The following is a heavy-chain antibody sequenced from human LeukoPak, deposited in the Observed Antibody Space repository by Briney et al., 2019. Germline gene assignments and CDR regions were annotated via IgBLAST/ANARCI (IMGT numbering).Heavy chain of an antibody. V-gene: IGHV3-21*01. CDR3: ARDLLGYGDRDGY. CDR1: AFTFSSYS. D-gene: IGHD4-17*01. Sequence: GGSLRLSCAASAFTFSSYSMNWVRQAPGKGLEWVSSISSSSSYIYYADSVKGRFTISRDNAKNSLYLQMNSLRAEDTAVYYCARDLLGYGDRDGYWGQGTLVTVSS. J-gene: IGHJ4*02. CDR2: ISSSSSYI.